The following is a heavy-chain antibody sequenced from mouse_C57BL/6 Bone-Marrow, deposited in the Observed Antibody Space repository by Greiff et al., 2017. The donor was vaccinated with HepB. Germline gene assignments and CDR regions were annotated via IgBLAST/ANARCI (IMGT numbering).Heavy chain of an antibody. D-gene: IGHD1-1*01. CDR2: IYPRSGNT. V-gene: IGHV1-81*01. CDR1: GYTFTSYG. CDR3: ARVITTVVGDYFDY. Sequence: VKLQQSGAELARPGASVKLSCKASGYTFTSYGISWVKQRTGQGLEWIGEIYPRSGNTYYNEKFKGKATLTADKSSSTAYMELRSLTSEDSAVYFCARVITTVVGDYFDYWGQGTTLTVSS. J-gene: IGHJ2*01.